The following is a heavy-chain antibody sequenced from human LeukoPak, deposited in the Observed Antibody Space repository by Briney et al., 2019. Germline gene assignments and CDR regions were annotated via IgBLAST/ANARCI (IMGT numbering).Heavy chain of an antibody. CDR1: GGSISSGGYY. Sequence: SQTLSLTCTVSGGSISSGGYYWSWIRQPPGKGLEWIGYIYHSGSTYYNPSLKSRVTISVDTSKNQFSLKLSSVTAADTAVYYCARETYYYDSSGHYWGQGTLVTVSS. V-gene: IGHV4-30-2*01. CDR2: IYHSGST. J-gene: IGHJ4*02. D-gene: IGHD3-22*01. CDR3: ARETYYYDSSGHY.